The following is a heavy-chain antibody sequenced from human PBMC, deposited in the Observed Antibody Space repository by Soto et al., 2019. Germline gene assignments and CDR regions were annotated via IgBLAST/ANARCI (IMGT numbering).Heavy chain of an antibody. V-gene: IGHV1-18*01. D-gene: IGHD3-16*01. CDR2: ISPYTGNT. J-gene: IGHJ6*02. CDR1: GYIFVNYG. CDR3: VMVDNYVTPTPQDV. Sequence: QVQLVQSGDEVKKPGASVKVSCKASGYIFVNYGIAWVRQAPGQGLEWMGGISPYTGNTHSATKVQGRLTMTTDTSTSTAYRDLGSLTSDDTAVYYCVMVDNYVTPTPQDVCGQGTTVTVSS.